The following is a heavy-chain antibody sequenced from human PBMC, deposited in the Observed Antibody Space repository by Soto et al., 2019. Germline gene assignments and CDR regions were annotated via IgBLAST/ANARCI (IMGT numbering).Heavy chain of an antibody. J-gene: IGHJ6*02. D-gene: IGHD3-3*01. CDR1: GFTFSSYW. Sequence: GGSLRLSCAASGFTFSSYWMHWVRQAPGKGLVWVSRINSDGSSTSYADSVKGRFTISRDNATNTLYLQMDSLRGEDTAVYYCARDQGNYDFWSGYYYYYYGMDVWGQGATVTVSS. CDR2: INSDGSST. CDR3: ARDQGNYDFWSGYYYYYYGMDV. V-gene: IGHV3-74*01.